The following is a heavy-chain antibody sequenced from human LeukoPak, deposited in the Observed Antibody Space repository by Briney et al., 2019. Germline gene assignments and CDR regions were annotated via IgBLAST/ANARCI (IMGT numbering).Heavy chain of an antibody. J-gene: IGHJ2*01. V-gene: IGHV4-4*02. Sequence: PSETLSLTCAVSGGSISSSNWWSWVRQPPGKGLEWIGEIYHSGSTNYNPSLKSRVTISVDKSKNQFSLKLSSVTAADTAVYYCARFNLPMVRGVIMRYTDQSNWYFDLWGRGTLVTVSS. CDR2: IYHSGST. D-gene: IGHD3-10*01. CDR3: ARFNLPMVRGVIMRYTDQSNWYFDL. CDR1: GGSISSSNW.